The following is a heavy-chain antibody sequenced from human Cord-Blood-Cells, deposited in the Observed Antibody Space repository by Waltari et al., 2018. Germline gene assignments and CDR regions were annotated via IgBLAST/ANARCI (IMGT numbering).Heavy chain of an antibody. CDR3: ARFYSSSNWFDP. J-gene: IGHJ5*02. Sequence: EVQLVESGGGLVKPGGSLRLSCAASGFTFSSYSMNRVRQAPGKGLEWVSSISSSSSYIYYADSVKGRFTISRDNAKNSLYLQMNSLRAEDTAVYYCARFYSSSNWFDPWGQGTLVTVSS. V-gene: IGHV3-21*01. D-gene: IGHD6-6*01. CDR2: ISSSSSYI. CDR1: GFTFSSYS.